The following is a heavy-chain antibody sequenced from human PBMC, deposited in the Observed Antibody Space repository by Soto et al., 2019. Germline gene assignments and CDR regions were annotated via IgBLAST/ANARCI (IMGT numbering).Heavy chain of an antibody. D-gene: IGHD4-4*01. V-gene: IGHV3-23*01. CDR3: AKNRDQTTLRPTGWYLDL. CDR1: GFTFRSYG. Sequence: EVQLLESGGTLVQPGGSLRLSCAASGFTFRSYGMSWVRQAPGKGLEWVSGISGSGGSTYYADSVKGRFTISRDNSKNTLYLQLNSLRAEDTAGYYCAKNRDQTTLRPTGWYLDLWGRGTLVTVSS. J-gene: IGHJ2*01. CDR2: ISGSGGST.